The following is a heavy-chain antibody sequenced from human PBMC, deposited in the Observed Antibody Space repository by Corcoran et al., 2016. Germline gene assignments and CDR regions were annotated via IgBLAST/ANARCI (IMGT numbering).Heavy chain of an antibody. Sequence: EVQLVESGGGLAKPGGSLRLSCAVSGFTFSNAWINWVRPAPGKGLEWVGRIKSKTDGGTTDYAAPVKGRFTISRDDSKNTLYLQMNSLRTEDTAVYYCTTAKLGVGAADYWGQGTLVTVSS. V-gene: IGHV3-15*07. CDR3: TTAKLGVGAADY. CDR1: GFTFSNAW. D-gene: IGHD2-15*01. CDR2: IKSKTDGGTT. J-gene: IGHJ4*02.